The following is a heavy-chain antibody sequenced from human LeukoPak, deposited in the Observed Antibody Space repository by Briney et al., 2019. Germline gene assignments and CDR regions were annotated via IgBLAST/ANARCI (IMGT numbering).Heavy chain of an antibody. D-gene: IGHD2-2*01. CDR3: AKSGGGIVVVPAARGYYYYMDV. Sequence: GGSLRLSCAASGFTFSNHGMHWVRQAPGKGLEGVAFIRYDGSNKYYADSVKGRFTISRDNSKNTLYLQMNSLRAEDTAVYYCAKSGGGIVVVPAARGYYYYMDVWGKGTTVTVSS. CDR1: GFTFSNHG. CDR2: IRYDGSNK. V-gene: IGHV3-30*02. J-gene: IGHJ6*03.